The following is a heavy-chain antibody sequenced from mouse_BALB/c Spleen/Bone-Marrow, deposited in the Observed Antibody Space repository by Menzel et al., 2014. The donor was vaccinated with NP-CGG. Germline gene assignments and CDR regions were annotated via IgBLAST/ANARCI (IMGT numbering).Heavy chain of an antibody. CDR3: ARGDYDYATDY. D-gene: IGHD2-4*01. V-gene: IGHV2-9*02. CDR2: IWAGGTT. J-gene: IGHJ4*01. Sequence: VKLMESGPGLVAPSQSLSITCTVSGFSLPSYGVHWVRQPPGKGLEWLGVIWAGGTTNYNSALMSRLSISKDNTKSQVFLKMNSLQTDDTAMYYCARGDYDYATDYWGQGTSVTVSS. CDR1: GFSLPSYG.